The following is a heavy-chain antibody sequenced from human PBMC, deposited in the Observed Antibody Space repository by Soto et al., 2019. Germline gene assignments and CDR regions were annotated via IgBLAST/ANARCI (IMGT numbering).Heavy chain of an antibody. J-gene: IGHJ1*01. CDR3: ASMVAATAEYFQH. V-gene: IGHV4-59*08. CDR1: GGSISSYY. Sequence: NPSETLSLTCTVSGGSISSYYWSWIRQPPGKGLEWIGYIYYSGSTNYNPSLKSRVTISVDTSKNQFSLKLSSVTAADTAVYYCASMVAATAEYFQHWGQGTLVTVS. D-gene: IGHD2-15*01. CDR2: IYYSGST.